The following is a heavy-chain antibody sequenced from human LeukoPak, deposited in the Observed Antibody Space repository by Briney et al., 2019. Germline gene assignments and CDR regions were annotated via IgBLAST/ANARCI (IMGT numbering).Heavy chain of an antibody. CDR1: GFTFSSYW. CDR2: INGDGSST. Sequence: PGGSLRLSCAASGFTFSSYWMHWVRQAPGKGLVLVSRINGDGSSTSYADSVKGRFTISRDNAKNTLYLQMNSLRAEDTAVYYCARDKGYAVDYWGQGTLVTVSS. J-gene: IGHJ4*02. V-gene: IGHV3-74*01. CDR3: ARDKGYAVDY. D-gene: IGHD5-12*01.